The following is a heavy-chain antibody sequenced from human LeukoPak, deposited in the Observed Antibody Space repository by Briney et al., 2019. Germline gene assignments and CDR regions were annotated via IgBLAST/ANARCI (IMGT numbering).Heavy chain of an antibody. CDR2: SDYSGYT. Sequence: SETLSLTCTVSSGSISNYYWSWIRQPPGKGLEWIGFSDYSGYTNYNPSLKSRVTISLDTSKDQIALKLSSVTAADTAVYYCARLNGGGWGQGTLVVVTS. CDR1: SGSISNYY. CDR3: ARLNGGG. V-gene: IGHV4-59*08. D-gene: IGHD2-8*01. J-gene: IGHJ4*02.